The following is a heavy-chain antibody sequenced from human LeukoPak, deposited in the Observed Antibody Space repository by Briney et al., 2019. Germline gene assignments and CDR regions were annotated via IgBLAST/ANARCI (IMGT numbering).Heavy chain of an antibody. CDR2: INHSGST. D-gene: IGHD4-17*01. Sequence: PSETLSLTCAVYGGFFSGYYWSWIRQPPGKGLEWIGEINHSGSTNYNPSLKSRVTISVDTSKNQFSLKLSSVTAADTAVYYCARTSPRDGDYYYYGMDVWGQGTTVTVSS. CDR1: GGFFSGYY. CDR3: ARTSPRDGDYYYYGMDV. V-gene: IGHV4-34*01. J-gene: IGHJ6*02.